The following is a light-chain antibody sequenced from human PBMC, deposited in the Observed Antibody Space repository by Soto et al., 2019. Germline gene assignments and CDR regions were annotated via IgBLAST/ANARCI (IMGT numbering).Light chain of an antibody. J-gene: IGLJ2*01. CDR2: DVS. CDR3: RSYTGSSTPLV. Sequence: QSALTQPASVSGSPGQSITISCTGTSSDVGGYNYVSWYQQHPGKAPKLMIYDVSNRPSGVSNRFSGSKSGTTASLTISGLQAEDEADYYGRSYTGSSTPLVFGGGTKLTVL. V-gene: IGLV2-14*01. CDR1: SSDVGGYNY.